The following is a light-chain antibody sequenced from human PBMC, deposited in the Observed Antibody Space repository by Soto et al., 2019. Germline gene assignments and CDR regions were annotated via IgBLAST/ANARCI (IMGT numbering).Light chain of an antibody. J-gene: IGLJ2*01. CDR1: SSDVGGYNY. Sequence: SALTQPASASGSPGQSVTISCTGTSSDVGGYNYVSWYQLHPGKAPKLMIYEVSKRPSGVPDRFLGSKSGNTASLTVSGLQAEDEADYYCSSYGGTNNLVFGGGTKLTVL. V-gene: IGLV2-8*01. CDR3: SSYGGTNNLV. CDR2: EVS.